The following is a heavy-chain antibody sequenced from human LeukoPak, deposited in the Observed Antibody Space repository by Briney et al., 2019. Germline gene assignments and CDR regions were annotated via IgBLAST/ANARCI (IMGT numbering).Heavy chain of an antibody. CDR3: ARRARTSDYHYYMDV. D-gene: IGHD6-6*01. CDR2: IHYTEST. J-gene: IGHJ6*03. Sequence: PSETLSLTCTVSGGSISSYYWSWIRQPPGKGLEWIGYIHYTESTNYNPSLRSRVTISVDTSKNQFSLKLRSVTAADTAVYYCARRARTSDYHYYMDVWGRGTTVTVSS. V-gene: IGHV4-59*08. CDR1: GGSISSYY.